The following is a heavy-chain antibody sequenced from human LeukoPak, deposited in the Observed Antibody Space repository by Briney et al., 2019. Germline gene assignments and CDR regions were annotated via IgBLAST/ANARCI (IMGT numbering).Heavy chain of an antibody. J-gene: IGHJ4*02. CDR1: GFTVSSNY. Sequence: GGSLRLSCAASGFTVSSNYMSWVRQAPGKGLEWVSVIDGGGSTYYADSVKGRFTISRDNAKNSLYLQMNSLRDEDTAVYYCARPTFDYWGQGTLVTVSS. CDR3: ARPTFDY. CDR2: IDGGGST. V-gene: IGHV3-53*01.